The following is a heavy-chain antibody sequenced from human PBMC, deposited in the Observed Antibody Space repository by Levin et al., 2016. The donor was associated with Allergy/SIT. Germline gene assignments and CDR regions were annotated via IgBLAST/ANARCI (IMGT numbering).Heavy chain of an antibody. CDR3: ARGYSYGYFFDY. Sequence: GESLKISCAASGFTVSSNFMSWVRQAPGKGLEWVSVIYSGGNTYYTDSVKGRFTFSRDNSKNTVYLQLNNLSAGDTAVYYCARGYSYGYFFDYWGRGTLVTVSS. J-gene: IGHJ4*02. V-gene: IGHV3-53*01. D-gene: IGHD5-18*01. CDR1: GFTVSSNF. CDR2: IYSGGNT.